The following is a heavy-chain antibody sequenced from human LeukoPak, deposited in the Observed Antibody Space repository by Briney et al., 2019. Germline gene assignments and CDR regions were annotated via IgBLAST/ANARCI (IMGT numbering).Heavy chain of an antibody. Sequence: ASVKVSCKASDYTFTSYGISWVRQAPGQGLEWMGWIVPYNGNTNYAQSLRGRVSMTTDTSTTTAYMVLTSLTSDDTAVYYCARGGTTSWVGSFDHWGQGTLVTVSS. CDR2: IVPYNGNT. CDR1: DYTFTSYG. V-gene: IGHV1-18*01. CDR3: ARGGTTSWVGSFDH. D-gene: IGHD1-14*01. J-gene: IGHJ4*02.